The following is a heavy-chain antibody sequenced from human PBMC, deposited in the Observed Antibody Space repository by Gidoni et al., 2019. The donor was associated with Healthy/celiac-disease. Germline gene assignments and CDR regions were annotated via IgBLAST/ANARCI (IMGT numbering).Heavy chain of an antibody. D-gene: IGHD2-21*02. CDR1: GGTFSSYT. J-gene: IGHJ6*02. CDR2: IIPILGIA. CDR3: ARDPIAYCGGDCYYYYGMDV. V-gene: IGHV1-69*08. Sequence: QVQLVQSGAEVKKPGSSVKVSCKASGGTFSSYTISWVRQAPGQGLEWMGRIIPILGIANYAQKFQGRVTITADKSTSTAYMELSSLRSEDTAVYYCARDPIAYCGGDCYYYYGMDVWGQGTTVTVSS.